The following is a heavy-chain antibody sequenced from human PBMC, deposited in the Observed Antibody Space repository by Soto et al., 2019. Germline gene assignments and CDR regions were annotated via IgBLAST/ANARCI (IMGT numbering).Heavy chain of an antibody. J-gene: IGHJ3*02. Sequence: QVQLVQSGAEVQKPGSSVKVSCKASGGTFSSYTISWVRQAPGQGLEWMGRIIPILGIANYAQKFQGRVTITADKSTSTAYMELSSLRSEDTAVYYCASTNCSGGSCGAFDIWGQGTMVTVSS. D-gene: IGHD2-15*01. V-gene: IGHV1-69*02. CDR3: ASTNCSGGSCGAFDI. CDR2: IIPILGIA. CDR1: GGTFSSYT.